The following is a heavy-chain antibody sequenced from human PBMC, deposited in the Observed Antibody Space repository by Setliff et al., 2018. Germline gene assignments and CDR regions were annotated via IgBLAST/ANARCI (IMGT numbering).Heavy chain of an antibody. CDR1: GGTFSDYY. CDR2: INHRGST. CDR3: ARGRNIAARLLDS. V-gene: IGHV4-34*01. D-gene: IGHD6-6*01. Sequence: SETLSLTCAAYGGTFSDYYWTWIRRPPGKGLEWVGEINHRGSTTYNPSLKSRVTISVDTSQDQFSLKVISMTAADTAVYYCARGRNIAARLLDSWGQGTLVTVSS. J-gene: IGHJ4*02.